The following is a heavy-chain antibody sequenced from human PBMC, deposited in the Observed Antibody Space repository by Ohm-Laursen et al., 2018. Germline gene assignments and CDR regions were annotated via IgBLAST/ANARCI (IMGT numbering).Heavy chain of an antibody. CDR1: GGSISSSNYY. Sequence: SQTLSLTCTVSGGSISSSNYYWGWVRQPPGKGLEWIGFIYYSGSTNYNPSLKSRVTISVDTSKNQFSLKLSSVTAADTAVYYCARQEGYCSSTSCYEVWFDPWGQGTLVTVSS. D-gene: IGHD2-2*01. CDR2: IYYSGST. J-gene: IGHJ5*02. V-gene: IGHV4-61*05. CDR3: ARQEGYCSSTSCYEVWFDP.